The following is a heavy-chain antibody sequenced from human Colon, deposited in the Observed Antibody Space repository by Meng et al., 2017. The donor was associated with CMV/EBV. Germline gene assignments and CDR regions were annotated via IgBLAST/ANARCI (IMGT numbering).Heavy chain of an antibody. Sequence: QWQLRESAPGLVKPSETPSLTGTVSGASITSSYWSWIRQPAGKGLEWIGRVYISGNTNYNPSLKSRVTMSIDTSKSQLSLNIRSVTAADTAVYYCARDSNLSGLAYWGQGTLVTVSS. CDR3: ARDSNLSGLAY. V-gene: IGHV4-4*07. CDR1: GASITSSY. CDR2: VYISGNT. D-gene: IGHD3-10*01. J-gene: IGHJ4*02.